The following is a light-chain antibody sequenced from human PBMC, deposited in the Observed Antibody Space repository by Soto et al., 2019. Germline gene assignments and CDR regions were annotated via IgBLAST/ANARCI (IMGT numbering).Light chain of an antibody. Sequence: QSELTHPASVSGAALRSIAIFCTGTSSDVGTYNSVSWYQQHPGKVPELMIFDFSNRPSGISSRFSGSKSGNTASLTISGLQAEDEADYYCASYVGSSTYAFGTGTKFIVL. J-gene: IGLJ1*01. CDR1: SSDVGTYNS. V-gene: IGLV2-14*03. CDR3: ASYVGSSTYA. CDR2: DFS.